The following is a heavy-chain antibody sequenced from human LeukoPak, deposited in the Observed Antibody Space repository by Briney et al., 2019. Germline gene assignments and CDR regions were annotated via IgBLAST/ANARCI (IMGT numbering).Heavy chain of an antibody. V-gene: IGHV4-39*01. CDR2: IYYTGST. CDR1: GGSISSSSYY. J-gene: IGHJ6*03. CDR3: ATRASGPLRYFDWLSPNQPLYYYYYMDV. Sequence: PSETLSLTCTVSGGSISSSSYYWGWIRQPPGKGLEWIGSIYYTGSTYCSPSLKSRVTISVDTSKNQFSLKLSSVTAADTAVYYCATRASGPLRYFDWLSPNQPLYYYYYMDVWGKGTTVTISS. D-gene: IGHD3-9*01.